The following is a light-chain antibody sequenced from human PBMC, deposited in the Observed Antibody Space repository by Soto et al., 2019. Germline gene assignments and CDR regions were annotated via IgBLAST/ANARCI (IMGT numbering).Light chain of an antibody. V-gene: IGKV3-11*01. CDR3: QQRSNWPRLT. J-gene: IGKJ4*01. Sequence: EVVLTKSPSTLSFSPGERPTLSRRASQSVGRYLAWYQQKPGQAPRLLIYDASNRATGIPARFSGSGSGTDFTLTISSLEPEDFAVYYCQQRSNWPRLTFGGGTKVDIK. CDR1: QSVGRY. CDR2: DAS.